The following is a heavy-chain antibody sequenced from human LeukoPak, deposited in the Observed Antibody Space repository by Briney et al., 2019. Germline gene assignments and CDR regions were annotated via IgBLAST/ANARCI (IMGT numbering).Heavy chain of an antibody. Sequence: SETLSLTCTVSGGSISSSSYYWGWIRQPPGKGLEWIGSIYYSGSTYYNPSLKSRVTISVDTSKNQFSLKLSSVTAADTAVYYCARVDLSMSFDYWGQGTLVTVSS. CDR1: GGSISSSSYY. D-gene: IGHD6-6*01. V-gene: IGHV4-39*01. CDR3: ARVDLSMSFDY. CDR2: IYYSGST. J-gene: IGHJ4*02.